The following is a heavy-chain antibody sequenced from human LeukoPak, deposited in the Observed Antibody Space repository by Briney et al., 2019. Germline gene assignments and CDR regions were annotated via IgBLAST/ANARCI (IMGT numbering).Heavy chain of an antibody. CDR1: GYTFTSYG. CDR2: ISAYNGNT. J-gene: IGHJ3*02. D-gene: IGHD3-10*01. CDR3: ARDPAADYCGSGSYHNLAFDI. Sequence: ASVKVSCKASGYTFTSYGISWVRQAPGQGLEWMGWISAYNGNTNYAQKLQGRVTMTTDTSTSTAYMELRSLRSDDTAVYYCARDPAADYCGSGSYHNLAFDIWGQGTMVTVSP. V-gene: IGHV1-18*01.